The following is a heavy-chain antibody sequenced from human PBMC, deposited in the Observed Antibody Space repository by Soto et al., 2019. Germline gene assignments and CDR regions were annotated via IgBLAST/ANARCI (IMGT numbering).Heavy chain of an antibody. J-gene: IGHJ4*02. D-gene: IGHD5-12*01. V-gene: IGHV3-64D*06. CDR3: VKSRGGNNFDFFD. CDR2: VRGNGDPP. Sequence: WGSLRISCSSSVFTFSIYAMHWVGQAPGKGLEYVSGVRGNGDPPFYADSVKGRFTISRDNSKNTLYLQMSSLSADDTAVYYCVKSRGGNNFDFFDWGQGAMVTVSS. CDR1: VFTFSIYA.